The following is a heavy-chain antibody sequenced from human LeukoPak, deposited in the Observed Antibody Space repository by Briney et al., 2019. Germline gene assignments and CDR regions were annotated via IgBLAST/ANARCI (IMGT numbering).Heavy chain of an antibody. D-gene: IGHD4-17*01. CDR1: GYTFNSYY. Sequence: ASVKVSCKASGYTFNSYYMHWVRQAPGQRLEWMGRINPNSGGTNYAQKFQGRVTMTRDTSISTAYMELSRLRSDDTAVYYCARLLTTVTTVNDWGQGNMVTVSS. CDR2: INPNSGGT. V-gene: IGHV1-2*06. J-gene: IGHJ4*02. CDR3: ARLLTTVTTVND.